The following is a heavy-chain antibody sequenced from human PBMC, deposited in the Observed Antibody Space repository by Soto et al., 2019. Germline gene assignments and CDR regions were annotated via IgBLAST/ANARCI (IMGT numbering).Heavy chain of an antibody. Sequence: TSETLSLTCTVSGGSISSGGYYWSWIRQHPGKGLEWIGYIYYSGSTYYNPSLKSRVTISVDTSKNQFSLKLSSVTAADTAVYYCARDRDYYGSGSYSAFDIWGQGTMVTVSS. CDR3: ARDRDYYGSGSYSAFDI. D-gene: IGHD3-10*01. J-gene: IGHJ3*02. CDR1: GGSISSGGYY. CDR2: IYYSGST. V-gene: IGHV4-31*03.